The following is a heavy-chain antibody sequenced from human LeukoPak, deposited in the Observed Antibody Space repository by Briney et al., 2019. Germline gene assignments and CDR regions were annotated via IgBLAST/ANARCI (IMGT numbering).Heavy chain of an antibody. CDR3: ARGPALHKNWVGGRWFDP. D-gene: IGHD3-16*01. CDR2: INPSGGST. J-gene: IGHJ5*02. V-gene: IGHV1-46*01. Sequence: ASVKVSCKASGYTFTSYYIHWVRQVPGQGLEWMGIINPSGGSTSYAQKFQGRVTMSRDTSTSTVYMELSSLRSEDTAMYYCARGPALHKNWVGGRWFDPWGQGTLVTVSS. CDR1: GYTFTSYY.